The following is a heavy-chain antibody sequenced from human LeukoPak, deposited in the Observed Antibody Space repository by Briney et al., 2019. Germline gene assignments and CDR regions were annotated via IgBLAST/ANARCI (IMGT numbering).Heavy chain of an antibody. J-gene: IGHJ4*02. Sequence: GGSLRLSCTASGFTFSTYSMNWVRQAPGKGLEWVSAISGSGDTTHYADSVKGRFTISRDSSKNTLCLQMNSLRAEDTAVYCCAFEVGTTRSFLDYWGQGTLVTVSS. CDR3: AFEVGTTRSFLDY. CDR1: GFTFSTYS. D-gene: IGHD1-26*01. V-gene: IGHV3-23*01. CDR2: ISGSGDTT.